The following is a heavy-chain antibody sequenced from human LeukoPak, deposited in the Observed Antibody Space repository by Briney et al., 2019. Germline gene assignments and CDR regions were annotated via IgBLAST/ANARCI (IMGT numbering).Heavy chain of an antibody. Sequence: SETLSLTCTVSGGSFSSYYWSWIRQPPGKGLEWIGYIYYSGSTNYNPSLKSRVTISVDTSKNQFSLKLSSVTAADTAVYYCARGLTYYYDSSGYLRENWFDPWGQGTLVTVSS. CDR2: IYYSGST. J-gene: IGHJ5*02. V-gene: IGHV4-59*01. D-gene: IGHD3-22*01. CDR3: ARGLTYYYDSSGYLRENWFDP. CDR1: GGSFSSYY.